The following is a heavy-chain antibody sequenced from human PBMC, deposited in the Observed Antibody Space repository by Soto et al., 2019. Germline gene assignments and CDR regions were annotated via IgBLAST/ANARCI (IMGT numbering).Heavy chain of an antibody. J-gene: IGHJ6*03. D-gene: IGHD3-10*01. CDR1: GGSISSGGYY. V-gene: IGHV4-31*03. Sequence: SETLSLTCTVSGGSISSGGYYWSWIRQHPGKGLEWIGYIYYSGSTYYNPSLKSRVTISVDTSKNQFSLKLSSVTAADTAVYYCARTRSYGSGSYYNPYYYMDVWGKGTTVTVSS. CDR3: ARTRSYGSGSYYNPYYYMDV. CDR2: IYYSGST.